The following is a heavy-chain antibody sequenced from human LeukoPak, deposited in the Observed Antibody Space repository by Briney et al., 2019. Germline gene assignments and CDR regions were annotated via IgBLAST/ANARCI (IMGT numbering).Heavy chain of an antibody. D-gene: IGHD3-10*01. J-gene: IGHJ4*02. V-gene: IGHV3-20*04. CDR1: EFIFEDYG. CDR2: INWNGDST. CDR3: ARVRNYGSGSPDY. Sequence: GGSLRLSCAASEFIFEDYGIYWVRQAPGKGLEWVSGINWNGDSTGYADSVQGRFTISRDNAKNSLYLQMRTLRAEDTAFYYCARVRNYGSGSPDYWGQGTLVTVSS.